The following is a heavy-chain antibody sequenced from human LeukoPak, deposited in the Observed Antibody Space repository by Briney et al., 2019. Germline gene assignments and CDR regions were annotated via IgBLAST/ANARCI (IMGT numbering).Heavy chain of an antibody. CDR3: ARLRRIMITFGGVIGEYYFDY. J-gene: IGHJ4*02. Sequence: SETLSLTCTVSGGSISSGSYYWSWIRQPAGKGLEWIGRIYTSGSTNYNPSLKSRVTISVDTSKNQFSLKLSSVTAADTAVYYCARLRRIMITFGGVIGEYYFDYWGQGTLVTVSS. V-gene: IGHV4-61*02. CDR1: GGSISSGSYY. D-gene: IGHD3-16*02. CDR2: IYTSGST.